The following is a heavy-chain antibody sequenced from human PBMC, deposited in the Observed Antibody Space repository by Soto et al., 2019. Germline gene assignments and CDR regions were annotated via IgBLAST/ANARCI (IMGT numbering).Heavy chain of an antibody. Sequence: PVGSLRLSCAASGFTFSSYWMHWVRQVPGKGLVWVSRINSDGSSTSFADSVKGRFTISRDNAKNTLYLQMNSLRAEDTAVYYCARGRGWYWFDPWGQGTLVTVSS. CDR1: GFTFSSYW. CDR3: ARGRGWYWFDP. V-gene: IGHV3-74*01. CDR2: INSDGSST. D-gene: IGHD6-19*01. J-gene: IGHJ5*02.